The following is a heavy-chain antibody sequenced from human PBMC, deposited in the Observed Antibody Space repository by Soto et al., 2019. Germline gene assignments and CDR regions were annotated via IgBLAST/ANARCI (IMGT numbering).Heavy chain of an antibody. J-gene: IGHJ4*02. V-gene: IGHV3-33*01. D-gene: IGHD6-13*01. CDR2: IWYDGSNK. Sequence: QVQLVESGGGVVQPGRSLRLSCAASGFTFSSYGMHWVRQAPGKGLEWVAVIWYDGSNKYYADSVKGRFTISRDNSKNTLYLQMNSLRAEDTAVYYCAREKGMYSSSWYLDYWGQGTLVTVSS. CDR3: AREKGMYSSSWYLDY. CDR1: GFTFSSYG.